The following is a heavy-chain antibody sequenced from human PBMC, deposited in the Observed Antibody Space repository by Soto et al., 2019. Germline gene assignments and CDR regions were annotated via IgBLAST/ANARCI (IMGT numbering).Heavy chain of an antibody. CDR2: INAGNGNT. D-gene: IGHD3-9*01. CDR1: GYTFTSYS. J-gene: IGHJ5*02. CDR3: ARGPLYYDILTGYLWWFDP. Sequence: GASVKVSCKASGYTFTSYSMHWVRQAPGQRLEWMGWINAGNGNTKYSQKFQGRVTITRDTSASTAYMELSSLRSEDTAVYYCARGPLYYDILTGYLWWFDPWGQGTLVTVS. V-gene: IGHV1-3*01.